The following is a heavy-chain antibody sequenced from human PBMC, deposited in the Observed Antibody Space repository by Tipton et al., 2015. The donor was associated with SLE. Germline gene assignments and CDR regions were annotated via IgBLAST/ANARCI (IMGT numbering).Heavy chain of an antibody. CDR1: GFTFSSYE. J-gene: IGHJ2*01. CDR3: ARDGSGIVATYWYFDL. CDR2: ISSSSSYI. D-gene: IGHD5-12*01. V-gene: IGHV3-21*01. Sequence: SLRLSCAASGFTFSSYEMNWVRQAPGKGLEWVSSISSSSSYIYYADSVKGRFTISRDNAKNSLYLQMNSLRAEDTAVYYCARDGSGIVATYWYFDLWGRGTLVTVSS.